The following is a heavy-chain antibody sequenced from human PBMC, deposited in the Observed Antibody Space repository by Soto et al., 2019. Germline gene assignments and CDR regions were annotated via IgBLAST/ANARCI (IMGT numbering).Heavy chain of an antibody. J-gene: IGHJ4*02. V-gene: IGHV3-15*01. D-gene: IGHD5-12*01. CDR3: TTDHDSTYDGDY. Sequence: SLRLSCAASGFTFSNAWMSWVRQAPGKGLEWVGRIKSKTDGGTTDYAAPVKGRFTISRDDSKNTLYLQMNSLKTEDTAVYYCTTDHDSTYDGDYWGQGTLVTVSS. CDR1: GFTFSNAW. CDR2: IKSKTDGGTT.